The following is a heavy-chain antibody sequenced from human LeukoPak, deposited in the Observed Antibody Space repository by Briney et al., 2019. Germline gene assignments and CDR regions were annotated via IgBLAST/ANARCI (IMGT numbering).Heavy chain of an antibody. Sequence: GSLRLSCAASGFTFSTYTMSWIRQPPGKGLEWIGEINHSGSTNYNPSLKSRVTISVDTSKNQFSLKVRSVTAADTAVYYCARASGAVWYSDLWGRGTLVTVSS. CDR2: INHSGST. CDR3: ARASGAVWYSDL. V-gene: IGHV4-34*01. CDR1: GFTFSTYT. D-gene: IGHD6-19*01. J-gene: IGHJ2*01.